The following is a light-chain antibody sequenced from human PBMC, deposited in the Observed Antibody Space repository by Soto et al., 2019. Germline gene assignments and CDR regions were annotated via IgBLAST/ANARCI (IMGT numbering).Light chain of an antibody. J-gene: IGLJ1*01. V-gene: IGLV2-14*01. Sequence: QSALTQPASMSGSPGLSIAISCTGTSRDVGGYNSVSWYQQQPGKVPKLLIYDVSNRPSGVSNRFSGSKSGNTASLTISGLQAEDEGDYYCSSYSTGGSYVFGTGTKVTVL. CDR1: SRDVGGYNS. CDR2: DVS. CDR3: SSYSTGGSYV.